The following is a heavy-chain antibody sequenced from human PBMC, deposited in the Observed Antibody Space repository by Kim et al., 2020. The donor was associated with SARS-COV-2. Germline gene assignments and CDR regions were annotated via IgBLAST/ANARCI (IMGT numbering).Heavy chain of an antibody. Sequence: GESLKISCKGSGYSFTSYWIGWVRQMPGKGLEWMGIIYPGDSDTRYSPSFQGQVTISADKSISTAYLQWSSLKASDTAMYYCARWRYYYGSGSYYNNRPFDYWGQGTLVTVSS. D-gene: IGHD3-10*01. CDR2: IYPGDSDT. CDR3: ARWRYYYGSGSYYNNRPFDY. J-gene: IGHJ4*02. V-gene: IGHV5-51*01. CDR1: GYSFTSYW.